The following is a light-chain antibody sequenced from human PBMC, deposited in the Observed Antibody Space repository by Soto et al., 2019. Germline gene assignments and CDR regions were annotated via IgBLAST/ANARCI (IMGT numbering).Light chain of an antibody. CDR1: SSDVGAYNY. CDR3: TSYVGNNIWV. CDR2: EVT. Sequence: QSALTQPASASGSPGQSVTISCTGTSSDVGAYNYVSWYQQYPGKAPKLMIYEVTKRPSGVPDRFSGSKSGNTASLTVSGLQAEDEADYYCTSYVGNNIWVFGGGTQLTVL. V-gene: IGLV2-8*01. J-gene: IGLJ3*02.